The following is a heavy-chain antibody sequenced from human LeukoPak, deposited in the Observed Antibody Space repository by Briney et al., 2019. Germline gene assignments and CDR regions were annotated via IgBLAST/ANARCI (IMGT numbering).Heavy chain of an antibody. V-gene: IGHV1-2*02. CDR3: ARVVCRIDYYYYGMDV. J-gene: IGHJ6*02. CDR1: GYTFTGYY. CDR2: INPNSGGT. Sequence: ASVKVSFKASGYTFTGYYMHWVRQAPGQGGAWMGWINPNSGGTNYAQKFQGRVTMTRDTSISTAYMELSRLRSDDTAVYYCARVVCRIDYYYYGMDVWGQGTTVTVSS. D-gene: IGHD3-16*01.